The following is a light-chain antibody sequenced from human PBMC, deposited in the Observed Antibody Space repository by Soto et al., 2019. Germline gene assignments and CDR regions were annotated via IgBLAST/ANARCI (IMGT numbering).Light chain of an antibody. CDR1: QSVSRH. V-gene: IGKV3D-15*01. CDR3: QQYNNWSPIT. J-gene: IGKJ5*01. CDR2: DAT. Sequence: EIVMTQSPATLSVSPGDTATLSCRASQSVSRHLAWYQQRPGQAPRLLVYDATTRATGVPVRFSASGSGTEFTLTIASLQSDDFAVYYCQQYNNWSPITFGQGTRLDIK.